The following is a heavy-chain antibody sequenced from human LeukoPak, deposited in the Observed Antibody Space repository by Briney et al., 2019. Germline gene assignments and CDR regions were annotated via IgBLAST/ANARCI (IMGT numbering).Heavy chain of an antibody. CDR1: GGSISSGGYS. D-gene: IGHD2-21*02. CDR3: ARGVLGATKKVTAIPTYYFDY. J-gene: IGHJ4*02. V-gene: IGHV4-30-2*01. Sequence: SETLSLTCAVSGGSISSGGYSWSWIRQPPGKGLEWIGYIYHSGSTYYNPSLKSRVTISVDRSKNQFSLKLSSVTAADTAVYNCARGVLGATKKVTAIPTYYFDYWGQGTLVTVSS. CDR2: IYHSGST.